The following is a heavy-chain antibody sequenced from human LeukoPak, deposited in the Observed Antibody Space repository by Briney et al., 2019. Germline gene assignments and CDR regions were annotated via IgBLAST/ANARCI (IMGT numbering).Heavy chain of an antibody. CDR3: ARHHYDILTGSEEYYDMDV. J-gene: IGHJ6*02. V-gene: IGHV3-7*01. Sequence: PGGSLRLSCAVSGFTFSSYWMSWVRQAPGKGLEWVANEKQDGSEKYYVVSVKGRFTISRDNAKNSLYLQMNSLRAEDTAVYYCARHHYDILTGSEEYYDMDVWGQGTTVTVSS. CDR1: GFTFSSYW. CDR2: EKQDGSEK. D-gene: IGHD3-9*01.